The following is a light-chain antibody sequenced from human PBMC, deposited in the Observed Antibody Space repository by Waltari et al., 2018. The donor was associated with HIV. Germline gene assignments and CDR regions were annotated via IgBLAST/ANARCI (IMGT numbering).Light chain of an antibody. CDR2: EVN. CDR3: SSYAGSAVV. J-gene: IGLJ2*01. V-gene: IGLV2-8*01. Sequence: QSALTQPPSASGSRGQSVPISCTGTSSDVGAYNYVSWYQQNPGMAPKLIIYEVNKRPAGVPVRFSGSRSGNTASLTVSGLQAEDEADFYCSSYAGSAVVFGGGTKLTVL. CDR1: SSDVGAYNY.